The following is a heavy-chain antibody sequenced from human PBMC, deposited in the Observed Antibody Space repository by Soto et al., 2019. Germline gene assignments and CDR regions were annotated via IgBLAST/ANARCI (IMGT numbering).Heavy chain of an antibody. CDR3: KNSLYLQMNSLRAEDTAVYYCARPTYYYDSSGPPAY. Sequence: PGESLKISCKGSGYSFTSYWIGWVRQVPGKGLEWMGIIYTGDSDTRYSPSFQGQVTISADKSISTIFYTDSVKGRFTVSRDNAKNSLYLQMNSLRAEDTAVYYCARPTYYYDSSGPPAYWGQGTLVTVSS. D-gene: IGHD3-10*01. J-gene: IGHJ4*02. V-gene: IGHV5-51*01. CDR2: IYTGDSDT. CDR1: GYSFTSYW.